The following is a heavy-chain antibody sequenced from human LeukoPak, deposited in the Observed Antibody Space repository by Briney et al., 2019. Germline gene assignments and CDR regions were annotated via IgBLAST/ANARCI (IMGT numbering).Heavy chain of an antibody. CDR1: GFTFADYG. CDR2: INWNGGST. J-gene: IGHJ4*02. CDR3: AKWANYDFWSGYFDS. D-gene: IGHD3-3*01. V-gene: IGHV3-20*04. Sequence: GGSLRLSCAASGFTFADYGMSWVRQAPGKGLEWGSGINWNGGSTGYVDSVKGRFTISRDNAKKSLYLQMNHLRAEDTALYYCAKWANYDFWSGYFDSWGQGTLAMVSS.